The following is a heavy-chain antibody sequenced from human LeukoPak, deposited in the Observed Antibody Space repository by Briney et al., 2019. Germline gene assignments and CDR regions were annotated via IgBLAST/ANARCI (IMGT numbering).Heavy chain of an antibody. CDR3: ARDLTTVYYYGMDV. J-gene: IGHJ6*02. CDR1: GGSISSYY. Sequence: KPSETLSLTCTVSGGSISSYYWSWIRQHPGKGLEWIGYIYYSGSTYYNPSLKSRVTISVDTSKNQFSLKLSSVTAADTAVYYCARDLTTVYYYGMDVWGQGTTVTVSS. D-gene: IGHD4-17*01. V-gene: IGHV4-59*06. CDR2: IYYSGST.